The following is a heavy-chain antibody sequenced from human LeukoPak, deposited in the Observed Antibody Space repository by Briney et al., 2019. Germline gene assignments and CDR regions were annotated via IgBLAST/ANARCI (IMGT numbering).Heavy chain of an antibody. CDR3: AIYDSDLWSGYYEY. V-gene: IGHV1-69*15. Sequence: SVKVSCKTSGGTFSSYAISWVRQAPGQGLEWMGRIIPIFGTANYAQKFQGRVTITADESTSTAYMELSSLRSEDTAVYYCAIYDSDLWSGYYEYWGQGTLVTVSS. CDR2: IIPIFGTA. CDR1: GGTFSSYA. D-gene: IGHD3-3*01. J-gene: IGHJ4*02.